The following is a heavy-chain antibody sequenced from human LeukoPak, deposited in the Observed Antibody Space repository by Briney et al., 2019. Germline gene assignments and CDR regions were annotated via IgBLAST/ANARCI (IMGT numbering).Heavy chain of an antibody. V-gene: IGHV1-8*01. Sequence: ASVKVSCKASGYTFTSYDINWVRQATGQGLEWMGWMNPNSGNTGYAQKFQGRVTMTRNTSISTAYMELSSLRSEDTAVYYCARGIAEAGMVQYWFDPWGQGTLVTVSS. CDR3: ARGIAEAGMVQYWFDP. J-gene: IGHJ5*02. CDR1: GYTFTSYD. D-gene: IGHD6-13*01. CDR2: MNPNSGNT.